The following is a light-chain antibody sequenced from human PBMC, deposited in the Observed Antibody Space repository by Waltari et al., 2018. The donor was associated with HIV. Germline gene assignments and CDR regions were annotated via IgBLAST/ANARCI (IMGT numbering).Light chain of an antibody. CDR1: QSISHNSDNRKS. Sequence: DIVMTQSPDFLAASLGERATINCKSSQSISHNSDNRKSLAWYQQKRGPPPKLLIFGGFVLASGVPDRFSGSGSGTYFTLSISSLQAEDVAVYYCQQYYSTPRTFGQGTKVEIK. J-gene: IGKJ1*01. CDR3: QQYYSTPRT. CDR2: GGF. V-gene: IGKV4-1*01.